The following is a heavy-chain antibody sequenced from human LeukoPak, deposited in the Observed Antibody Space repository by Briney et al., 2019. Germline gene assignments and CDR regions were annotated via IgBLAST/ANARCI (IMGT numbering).Heavy chain of an antibody. CDR1: GFTFSSYW. Sequence: PGGSLRLSCAASGFTFSSYWMQWVRQAPRKGLVWVSRINSDGSSTSYADSVKGRFTISRDNAKNTLYLQMNSLRAEDTAVYYWARDRSGYDFDYWGQGTLVTVSS. CDR3: ARDRSGYDFDY. J-gene: IGHJ4*02. V-gene: IGHV3-74*01. D-gene: IGHD5-12*01. CDR2: INSDGSST.